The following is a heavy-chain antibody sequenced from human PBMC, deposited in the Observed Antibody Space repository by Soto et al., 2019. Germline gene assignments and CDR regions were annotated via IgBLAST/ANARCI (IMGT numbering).Heavy chain of an antibody. CDR2: IGTAGDT. CDR1: GFTFSSYD. J-gene: IGHJ5*02. V-gene: IGHV3-13*01. D-gene: IGHD2-15*01. CDR3: ARGGWRFSGGICYSFGFDP. Sequence: EVQLVESGGGLVQPGGSLRLSCAASGFTFSSYDMHWVRQATGKGLEWVSAIGTAGDTYYPGSVKGRFTISRENAKNSLYLQMNSLRAGDTAVYYCARGGWRFSGGICYSFGFDPWGQGTLVNVSS.